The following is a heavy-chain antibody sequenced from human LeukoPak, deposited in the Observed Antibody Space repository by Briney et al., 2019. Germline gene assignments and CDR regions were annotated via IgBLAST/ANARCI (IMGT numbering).Heavy chain of an antibody. Sequence: GRSLRLSCAASGFTFSSYGMHWVRQAPGKGLEWVAVISYDGSNKYYADSAKGRFTISRDNSKNTLYLQMNSLRAEDTAVYYCAKDFAGAVADLWGQGTLVTVSS. J-gene: IGHJ4*02. CDR2: ISYDGSNK. CDR1: GFTFSSYG. CDR3: AKDFAGAVADL. V-gene: IGHV3-30*18. D-gene: IGHD6-19*01.